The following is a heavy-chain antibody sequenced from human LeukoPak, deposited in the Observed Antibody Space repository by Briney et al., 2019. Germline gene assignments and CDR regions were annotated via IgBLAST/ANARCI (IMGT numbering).Heavy chain of an antibody. D-gene: IGHD5-12*01. CDR2: IHYSGTT. J-gene: IGHJ4*02. V-gene: IGHV4-59*01. CDR1: GGSMSGYY. Sequence: PSETLSLTCTVSGGSMSGYYWSWIRQPPGKGPEWIGYIHYSGTTNYNPSLKSRVTISLDTSRNQFSLKLRSVTTADTAVYYCARRRVYSGSGEFDFWGQGTLVTVSS. CDR3: ARRRVYSGSGEFDF.